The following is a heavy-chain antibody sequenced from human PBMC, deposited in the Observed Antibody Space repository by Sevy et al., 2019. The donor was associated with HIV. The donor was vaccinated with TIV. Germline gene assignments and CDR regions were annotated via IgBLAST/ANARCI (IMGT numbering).Heavy chain of an antibody. D-gene: IGHD2-2*01. CDR3: ARDPQRYCSSTSCYYYYGMDV. CDR2: ISYDGSNK. J-gene: IGHJ6*02. V-gene: IGHV3-30*04. CDR1: GFTFSSYA. Sequence: GGSLRLSCAASGFTFSSYAMHWVRQAPGKGLEWAAVISYDGSNKYYADSVKRRFTISRDNSKNTLYLQMNSLRAEDTAVYYCARDPQRYCSSTSCYYYYGMDVWGQGTTVTVSS.